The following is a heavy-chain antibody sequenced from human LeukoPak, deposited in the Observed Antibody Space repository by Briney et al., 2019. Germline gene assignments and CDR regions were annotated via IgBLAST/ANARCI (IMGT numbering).Heavy chain of an antibody. CDR2: ISSNGGST. Sequence: GGSLRLSCSASGFTFSSYAMHWVRQAPGKGLEYVSAISSNGGSTYYADSVKGRFTISRDNSKNTLYLQMSSLRAEDTAVYYFLKDPDTAMDPSFDYWGQGTLVTVSS. D-gene: IGHD5-18*01. CDR1: GFTFSSYA. CDR3: LKDPDTAMDPSFDY. J-gene: IGHJ4*02. V-gene: IGHV3-64D*09.